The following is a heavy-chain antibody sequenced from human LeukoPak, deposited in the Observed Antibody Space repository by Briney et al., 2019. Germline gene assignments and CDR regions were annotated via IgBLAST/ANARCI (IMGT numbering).Heavy chain of an antibody. CDR3: AKDSPVATI. CDR2: ITSSGDGT. V-gene: IGHV3-23*01. CDR1: GFTFSSYA. Sequence: GGSLRLSCAASGFTFSSYAMSWVRQASGKGLEWVSSITSSGDGTYYADSVKGRFTIFRDNSKNTLYLQMNSLRAEDTAVYYCAKDSPVATIWGQGTMVTVSS. D-gene: IGHD5-12*01. J-gene: IGHJ3*02.